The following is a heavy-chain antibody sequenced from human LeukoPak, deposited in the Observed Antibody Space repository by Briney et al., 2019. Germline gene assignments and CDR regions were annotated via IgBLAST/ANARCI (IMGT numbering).Heavy chain of an antibody. Sequence: ASVKVSCKASGYTFTSYYMHWVRQAPGQGLEWMGIINPSGGSTSYAQQFQGRVTMTRDTSTSTVYMQLSSLRSEDTAVYYCARDLAIAAAPYGMDVWGQGTTVTVSS. CDR2: INPSGGST. J-gene: IGHJ6*02. V-gene: IGHV1-46*01. CDR3: ARDLAIAAAPYGMDV. CDR1: GYTFTSYY. D-gene: IGHD6-13*01.